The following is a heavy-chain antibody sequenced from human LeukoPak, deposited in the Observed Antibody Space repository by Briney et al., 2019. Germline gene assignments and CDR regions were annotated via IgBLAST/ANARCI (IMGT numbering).Heavy chain of an antibody. V-gene: IGHV3-30*18. J-gene: IGHJ4*02. D-gene: IGHD6-19*01. CDR2: ISYVGSNK. Sequence: GRSLRLSCAASGFTFSSYGMHWVRQAPGKGLEWVAVISYVGSNKYYADSVKGRFTISRDNSKNTLYLQMNSLRAEDTAVYYCAKDLSVAGTLVDYWGQGTLVTVSS. CDR3: AKDLSVAGTLVDY. CDR1: GFTFSSYG.